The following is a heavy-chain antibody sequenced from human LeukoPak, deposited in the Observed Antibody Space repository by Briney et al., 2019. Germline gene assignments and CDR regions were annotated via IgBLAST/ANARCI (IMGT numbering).Heavy chain of an antibody. CDR3: ARGRPHGNDY. CDR1: GFTFSIYT. V-gene: IGHV3-64*04. CDR2: ISPHGGTT. Sequence: GGSLRLSCSASGFTFSIYTMHWVRQAPGKGLEYVSAISPHGGTTYYADSVKGRFSISRDNAKNTLYLQMNSLRVEDTAVYYCARGRPHGNDYWGQGTLVTVSS. D-gene: IGHD4-23*01. J-gene: IGHJ4*02.